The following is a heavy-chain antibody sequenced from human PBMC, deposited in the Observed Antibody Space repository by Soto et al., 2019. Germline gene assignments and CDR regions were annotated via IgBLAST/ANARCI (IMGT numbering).Heavy chain of an antibody. CDR3: AREDILGARSFDY. D-gene: IGHD1-26*01. CDR2: ISSGSKTI. CDR1: GFTFSGYS. V-gene: IGHV3-48*02. J-gene: IGHJ4*02. Sequence: LRLSCAASGFTFSGYSVNWVRQAPGKGLEWVSYISSGSKTIYYADSVKGRFTVSRDNARNSQYLQMNSLRDEDTAVYYCAREDILGARSFDYWGQGTLVTVSS.